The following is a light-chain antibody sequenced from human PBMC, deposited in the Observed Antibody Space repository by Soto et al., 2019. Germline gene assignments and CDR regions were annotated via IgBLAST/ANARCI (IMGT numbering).Light chain of an antibody. CDR3: QQYGSSPQLT. Sequence: VLTQSPAALSLSLGERATHSCWASESVSDHLAWYQQKPGLAPRLLIHGATKRTSGTPDRCSGTGSGTAFTLAISRLVPEEDSVHYCQQYGSSPQLTFGEGTKVDIK. CDR2: GAT. CDR1: ESVSDH. J-gene: IGKJ1*01. V-gene: IGKV3-20*01.